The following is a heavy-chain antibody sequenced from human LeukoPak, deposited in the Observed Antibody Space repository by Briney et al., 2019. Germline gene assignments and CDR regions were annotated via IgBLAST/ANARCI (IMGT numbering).Heavy chain of an antibody. D-gene: IGHD2-15*01. CDR2: MNPNSGNA. CDR3: AISRVVGAARFAFDI. J-gene: IGHJ3*02. V-gene: IGHV1-8*01. Sequence: ASVKVSCKASGYTFTIYDINWARQVPGQGLEWMGWMNPNSGNAGYAQMFQGRVTMTRDTSINTAYVGLSSLRSEDTAVYYCAISRVVGAARFAFDIWGQGTMITVSS. CDR1: GYTFTIYD.